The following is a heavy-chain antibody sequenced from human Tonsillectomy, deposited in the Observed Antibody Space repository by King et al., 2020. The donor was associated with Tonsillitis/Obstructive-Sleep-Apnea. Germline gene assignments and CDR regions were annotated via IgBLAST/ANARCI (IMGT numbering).Heavy chain of an antibody. J-gene: IGHJ6*03. CDR2: IKSKTDGGTT. CDR3: TTYYGSGDYCSYMDV. Sequence: VQLVESGGGLVKPGGSLRLSCVASGFIFRNAWMTWVRQAPGKGLEWVGHIKSKTDGGTTDYAAPVKGRFTMSRDDSRNTLYLQMNSLKTEDTAVYYCTTYYGSGDYCSYMDVWGKGTTVTVSS. D-gene: IGHD3-10*01. V-gene: IGHV3-15*01. CDR1: GFIFRNAW.